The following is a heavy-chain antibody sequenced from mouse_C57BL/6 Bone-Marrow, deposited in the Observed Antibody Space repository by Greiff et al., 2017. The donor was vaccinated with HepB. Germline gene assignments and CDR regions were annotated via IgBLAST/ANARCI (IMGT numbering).Heavy chain of an antibody. D-gene: IGHD1-1*01. CDR3: ASDYYWNFDY. V-gene: IGHV1-50*01. CDR1: GYTFTSYW. J-gene: IGHJ2*01. CDR2: IAPSDSYT. Sequence: VKLQQPGAELVKPGASVKLSCKASGYTFTSYWMQWVKQRPGQGLEWIGEIAPSDSYTNYNQKLKGKATLTVDTSSSTAYMQLSSLTSEDSAVYYCASDYYWNFDYWGQGTTLTVSS.